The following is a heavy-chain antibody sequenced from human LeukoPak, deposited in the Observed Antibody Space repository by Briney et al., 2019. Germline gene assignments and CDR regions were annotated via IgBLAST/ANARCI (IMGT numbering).Heavy chain of an antibody. Sequence: SETLSLTCTVSGGSISSGSYYWSWIRQPAGKGLEWIGRIYTSGSTNYNPSLKSRVTISVDTSKNQFSLRLSSVTAADTAVYYCARALSRAAVAAPDYWGQGTLVTVSS. J-gene: IGHJ4*02. CDR2: IYTSGST. CDR3: ARALSRAAVAAPDY. V-gene: IGHV4-61*02. D-gene: IGHD6-19*01. CDR1: GGSISSGSYY.